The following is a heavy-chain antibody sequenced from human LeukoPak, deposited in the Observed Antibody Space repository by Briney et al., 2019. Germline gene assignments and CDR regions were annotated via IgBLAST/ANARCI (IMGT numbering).Heavy chain of an antibody. CDR2: IYYSGST. J-gene: IGHJ3*02. CDR3: AGTYDYVWGSYRYAFDI. CDR1: GGSISSYY. Sequence: SETLSLTCTVSGGSISSYYWSWIRQPPGKGLEWIGYIYYSGSTNYNPSLKSRVTISVDTSKNQFSLKLSSVTAADTAVYYCAGTYDYVWGSYRYAFDIWGQGTTVTVSS. D-gene: IGHD3-16*02. V-gene: IGHV4-59*01.